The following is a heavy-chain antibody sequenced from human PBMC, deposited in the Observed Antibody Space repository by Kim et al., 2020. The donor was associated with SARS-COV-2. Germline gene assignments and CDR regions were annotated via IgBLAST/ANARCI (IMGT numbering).Heavy chain of an antibody. D-gene: IGHD3-22*01. V-gene: IGHV4-31*03. CDR1: GGSISSGGYY. CDR2: IYYSGST. CDR3: ARDGYDSSGYYPPLIY. J-gene: IGHJ4*02. Sequence: SETLSLTCTVSGGSISSGGYYWSWIRQHRGKGLEWSGYIYYSGSTYYNPSLKSRVTISVDTSKNQFSLKLSSVTAADTAVYYWARDGYDSSGYYPPLIYWGQGSLVTVSS.